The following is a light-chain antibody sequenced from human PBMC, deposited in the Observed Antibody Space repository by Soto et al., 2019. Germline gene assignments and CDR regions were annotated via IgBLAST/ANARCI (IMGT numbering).Light chain of an antibody. CDR1: SSDVGNYNL. CDR2: EGT. CDR3: CSYAGSGTFLV. Sequence: QSALTQAASVSGSPGQSITISCTGTSSDVGNYNLVSWYQQYPGKAPKLIIYEGTKRPSGISNRFSGSTSGDTASLTISGLQAEDEADYHCCSYAGSGTFLVFGEGTKLIVL. J-gene: IGLJ2*01. V-gene: IGLV2-23*03.